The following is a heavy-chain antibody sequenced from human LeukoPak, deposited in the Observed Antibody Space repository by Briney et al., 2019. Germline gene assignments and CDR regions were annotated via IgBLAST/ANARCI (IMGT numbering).Heavy chain of an antibody. CDR2: ISGDGGST. V-gene: IGHV3-43*02. CDR3: AKGNWDY. J-gene: IGHJ4*02. D-gene: IGHD1-1*01. Sequence: GGSLRLSCAASGFAFDDYAMHWVRQAPGKGLEWVSLISGDGGSTYYADSVKGRFTISRDNSKNSLYLQMNSLRTEDTASYYCAKGNWDYWGQGTLVTVSS. CDR1: GFAFDDYA.